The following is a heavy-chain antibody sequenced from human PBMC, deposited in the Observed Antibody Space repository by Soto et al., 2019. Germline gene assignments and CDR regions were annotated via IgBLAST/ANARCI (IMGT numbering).Heavy chain of an antibody. J-gene: IGHJ4*02. D-gene: IGHD3-22*01. CDR2: IWYDGSNK. CDR3: ARDPSTYDSSGYHDS. V-gene: IGHV3-33*01. Sequence: GGSLRLSCAASGFTFSSYGMHWVRQAPGKGLEWVAVIWYDGSNKYYADSVKGRFTISRDNSKNTLYLQMNSLRAEDTAVYYCARDPSTYDSSGYHDSWGQGTLVTVSS. CDR1: GFTFSSYG.